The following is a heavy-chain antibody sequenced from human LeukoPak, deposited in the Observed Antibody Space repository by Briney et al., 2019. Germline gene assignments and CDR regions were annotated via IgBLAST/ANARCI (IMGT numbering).Heavy chain of an antibody. Sequence: PSETLSLTCTVSGYSISSGYYWGWIRQPPGKGLEWIGSIYHSGSTYYNPSLKSRVTISVDTSKNQFSLKLSSVTAADTAVYYCASFNDVQLERRSQIDYWGQGTLVTVSS. CDR1: GYSISSGYY. D-gene: IGHD1-1*01. V-gene: IGHV4-38-2*02. CDR2: IYHSGST. CDR3: ASFNDVQLERRSQIDY. J-gene: IGHJ4*02.